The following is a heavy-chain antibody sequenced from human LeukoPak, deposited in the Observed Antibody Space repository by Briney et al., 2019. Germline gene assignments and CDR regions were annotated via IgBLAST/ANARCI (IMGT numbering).Heavy chain of an antibody. D-gene: IGHD1-1*01. CDR1: GFSFRSHG. CDR3: ARDTTARYLDY. CDR2: IWYDGSNQ. V-gene: IGHV3-33*01. J-gene: IGHJ4*02. Sequence: PGRSLRLSCAASGFSFRSHGMHWVRLAPGKGLEWVAVIWYDGSNQYYADSVKGRFTISRDNSKNMVFLQMNSLRDDDTAVYYCARDTTARYLDYWGQGTLVIVSS.